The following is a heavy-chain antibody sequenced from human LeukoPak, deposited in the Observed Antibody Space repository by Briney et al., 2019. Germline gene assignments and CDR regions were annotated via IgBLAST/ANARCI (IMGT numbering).Heavy chain of an antibody. CDR3: ARDYSSGYSYYFDY. CDR1: GFTLSNFA. Sequence: GGSLRLSCTASGFTLSNFAMHWVRQSPDKGLQYISAISTNGSRTFYADSVKGRFIISRDNAKNSLYLQMNSLRAEDTAVYYCARDYSSGYSYYFDYWGQGTLVTVSS. CDR2: ISTNGSRT. V-gene: IGHV3-64*04. J-gene: IGHJ4*02. D-gene: IGHD3-22*01.